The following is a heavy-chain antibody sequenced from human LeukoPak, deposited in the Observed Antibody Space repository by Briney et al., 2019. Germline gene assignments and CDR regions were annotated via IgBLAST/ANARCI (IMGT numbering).Heavy chain of an antibody. D-gene: IGHD6-13*01. Sequence: GGSLRLSCAASGFTFDAYAMSWVRQAPGKGLERVSGINWNGGRTGYADSVKGRFTISRDNAKNSLHLQMNSLRAEDTAVYYCARDSSSWSKTFDYWGQGTLVTVSS. CDR1: GFTFDAYA. J-gene: IGHJ4*02. CDR3: ARDSSSWSKTFDY. V-gene: IGHV3-20*04. CDR2: INWNGGRT.